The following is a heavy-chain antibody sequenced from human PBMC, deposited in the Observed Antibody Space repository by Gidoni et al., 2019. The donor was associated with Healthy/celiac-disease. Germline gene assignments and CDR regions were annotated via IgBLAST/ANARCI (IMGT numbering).Heavy chain of an antibody. CDR2: IIPIFGTA. V-gene: IGHV1-69*06. D-gene: IGHD3-22*01. CDR3: ARGIKKYYYDSSGYYRPDAFDI. J-gene: IGHJ3*02. CDR1: GGTFRSYA. Sequence: QVQLVQSGAEVKKPGSSVKFSCKASGGTFRSYAISWVRQAPGQGLEWMGGIIPIFGTANYAQKFQGRVTITADKSTSTAYMELSSLRSEDTAVYYCARGIKKYYYDSSGYYRPDAFDIWGQGTMVTVSS.